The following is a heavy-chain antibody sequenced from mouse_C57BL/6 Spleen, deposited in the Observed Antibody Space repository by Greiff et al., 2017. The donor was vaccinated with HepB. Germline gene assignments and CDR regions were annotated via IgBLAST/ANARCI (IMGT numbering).Heavy chain of an antibody. Sequence: ESGPGLVKPSQSLSLTCSVTGYSITSGYYWNWIRQFPGNKLEWMGYISYDGSNNYNPSLKNRISITRDTSKNQFFLKLNSVTTEDTATYYCARAYYGSSYVAWFAYWGQGTLVTVSA. CDR2: ISYDGSN. V-gene: IGHV3-6*01. CDR1: GYSITSGYY. J-gene: IGHJ3*01. CDR3: ARAYYGSSYVAWFAY. D-gene: IGHD1-1*01.